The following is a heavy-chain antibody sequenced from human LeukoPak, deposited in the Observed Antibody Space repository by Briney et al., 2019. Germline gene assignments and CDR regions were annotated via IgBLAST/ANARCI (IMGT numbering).Heavy chain of an antibody. CDR2: IIPIFRTT. V-gene: IGHV1-69*13. Sequence: GASVKVSCKASGGPFTNYAINWVRQAPGQGPEWMGGIIPIFRTTKYAQKFQGRVTITADESTNTAYMELRSLRFEDTAVYYCASPKMETRTTVYFLYWGQGTLVTVYS. D-gene: IGHD1-1*01. CDR1: GGPFTNYA. J-gene: IGHJ1*01. CDR3: ASPKMETRTTVYFLY.